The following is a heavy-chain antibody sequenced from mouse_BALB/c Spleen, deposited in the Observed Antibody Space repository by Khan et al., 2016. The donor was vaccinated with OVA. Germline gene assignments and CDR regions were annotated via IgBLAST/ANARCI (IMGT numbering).Heavy chain of an antibody. J-gene: IGHJ4*01. CDR2: IGPGSGDT. Sequence: DLVKPGASVKLSCKASDYTFTSFWINWIKQRPGQGLEWVGHIGPGSGDTYYNEIFKGKATLTVDTSSSTAYIQLSSLSSEDSAVYVCARSNYYGSRLYAMDYWGQGTSVTVSS. CDR1: DYTFTSFW. CDR3: ARSNYYGSRLYAMDY. D-gene: IGHD1-1*01. V-gene: IGHV1S41*01.